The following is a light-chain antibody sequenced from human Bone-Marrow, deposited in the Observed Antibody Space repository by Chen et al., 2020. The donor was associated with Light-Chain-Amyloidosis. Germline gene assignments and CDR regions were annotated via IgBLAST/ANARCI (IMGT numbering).Light chain of an antibody. CDR1: SGSVSTNYY. Sequence: QTVVTQEPSFSVSPGGTVTLTCGFSSGSVSTNYYPAWYQQTPGQAPRTLIYSTNTRSSGVPDRFSGTMRGNKAALTITGAQADDESDYYCVLYVGSGIWVFGGGTKLTVL. J-gene: IGLJ3*02. CDR2: STN. CDR3: VLYVGSGIWV. V-gene: IGLV8-61*01.